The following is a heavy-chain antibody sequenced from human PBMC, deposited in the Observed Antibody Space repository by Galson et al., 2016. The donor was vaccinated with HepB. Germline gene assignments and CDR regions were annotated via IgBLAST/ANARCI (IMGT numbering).Heavy chain of an antibody. CDR2: INPNSGGT. CDR1: GYSFTGYY. J-gene: IGHJ5*02. Sequence: SVKVSCKASGYSFTGYYMHWVRQAPGQGLEWMGWINPNSGGTNYAQKFQGRVTMTRDTSISTAYMELSSLRSNDTAVYYCARDRLGGYDYHWGQGTLVTVSS. CDR3: ARDRLGGYDYH. V-gene: IGHV1-2*02. D-gene: IGHD5-12*01.